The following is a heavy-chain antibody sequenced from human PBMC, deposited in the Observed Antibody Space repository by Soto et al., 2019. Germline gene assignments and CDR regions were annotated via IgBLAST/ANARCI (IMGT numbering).Heavy chain of an antibody. J-gene: IGHJ2*01. CDR1: GFTFNLYA. V-gene: IGHV3-23*01. Sequence: EVQLLESGGGLVQPGGSLRLSCAASGFTFNLYAMSWVRQAPGKGLEWVSTITGSGDDTYYTDSVKGRFSISRDNPKNTLYLQMNSLRAEDTAVYYCAQVEYCGCDCYYWYFDFWGRGTLVTVSS. CDR2: ITGSGDDT. D-gene: IGHD2-21*02. CDR3: AQVEYCGCDCYYWYFDF.